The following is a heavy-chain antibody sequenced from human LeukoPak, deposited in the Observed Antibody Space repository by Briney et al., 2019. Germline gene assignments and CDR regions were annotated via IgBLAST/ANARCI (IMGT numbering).Heavy chain of an antibody. Sequence: SETLSLTCTVSGGSISSFYWNWIRQPPGKGLEWVGYVFYSGNTNYNPSLGSRVTISEDTSKNQFSLKLSSVTAADTAVYYCARQVEYSRPQYYYGMDVWGQGTTVTVSS. V-gene: IGHV4-59*08. J-gene: IGHJ6*02. CDR1: GGSISSFY. D-gene: IGHD6-6*01. CDR2: VFYSGNT. CDR3: ARQVEYSRPQYYYGMDV.